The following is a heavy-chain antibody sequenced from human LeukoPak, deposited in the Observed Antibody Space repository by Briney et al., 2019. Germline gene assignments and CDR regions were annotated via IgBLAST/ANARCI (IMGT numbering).Heavy chain of an antibody. CDR1: GYRFTSCW. V-gene: IGHV5-51*04. D-gene: IGHD4-23*01. CDR3: ASEANDYGGYGDY. Sequence: GESLKISCKGSGYRFTSCWIGWVRQMPGKGLEWMGIIHPGDSDTRYSPSFQGQVTISADKPISAAYLQWSEKPESRPAGCYCASEANDYGGYGDYWGQGTLVTVCS. J-gene: IGHJ4*02. CDR2: IHPGDSDT.